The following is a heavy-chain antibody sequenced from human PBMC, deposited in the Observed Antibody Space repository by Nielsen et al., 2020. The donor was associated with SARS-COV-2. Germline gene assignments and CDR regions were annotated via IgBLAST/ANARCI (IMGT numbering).Heavy chain of an antibody. Sequence: GESLKISCAASGFTFSIYAMHWVRQAPGKGLEWVAVVSNDGNIQYYADSVKGRFTISRDSSKNTLYLQMNSLRVDDTAVYYCAKDSEVAGYDHWGQGTLVTVSS. D-gene: IGHD6-19*01. V-gene: IGHV3-30*18. J-gene: IGHJ4*02. CDR2: VSNDGNIQ. CDR3: AKDSEVAGYDH. CDR1: GFTFSIYA.